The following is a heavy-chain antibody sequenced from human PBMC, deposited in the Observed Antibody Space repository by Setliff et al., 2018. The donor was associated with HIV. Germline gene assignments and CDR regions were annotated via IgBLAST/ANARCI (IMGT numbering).Heavy chain of an antibody. CDR2: INPSGGRT. D-gene: IGHD6-13*01. Sequence: ASVKVSCKASGYAFTSCYMHWVRQAPGPGLEWMGMINPSGGRTSYAQKFQGRVTMARDTSTSTVYMELSSLRSEDTAVYYCARIPGSSWYNGFDIWGQGTMVTVSS. CDR3: ARIPGSSWYNGFDI. V-gene: IGHV1-46*01. CDR1: GYAFTSCY. J-gene: IGHJ3*02.